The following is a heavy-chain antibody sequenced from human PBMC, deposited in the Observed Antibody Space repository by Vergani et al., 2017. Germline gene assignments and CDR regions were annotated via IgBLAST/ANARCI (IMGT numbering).Heavy chain of an antibody. V-gene: IGHV4/OR15-8*01. Sequence: VQLLESGGGSAQPGESLRLSCVASGFTFTAHGLNWVRQATGKGLEWIGEIGHTEDTKYSPSLKSRFTVSVDESRNLFSLRLNSVTAADTAVYYCATIGYRRWGYYFDYWGQGILVTVSS. D-gene: IGHD2-2*02. J-gene: IGHJ4*02. CDR1: GFTFTAHG. CDR3: ATIGYRRWGYYFDY. CDR2: IGHTEDT.